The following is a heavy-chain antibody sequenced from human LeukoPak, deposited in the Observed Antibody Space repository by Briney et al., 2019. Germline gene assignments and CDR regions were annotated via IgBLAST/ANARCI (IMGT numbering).Heavy chain of an antibody. D-gene: IGHD2-2*01. CDR1: GYSISSGYY. V-gene: IGHV4-38-2*02. J-gene: IGHJ6*03. CDR2: IYHSGST. Sequence: SETLSLTCTVSGYSISSGYYWGWIRQPPGKGLEWIGSIYHSGSTYYNSSLRSRVTILVDTSKNQFSLKLSSVTAADTAVYYCARLKLEQDIVVVPADPHMDVWGKGTMVTVSS. CDR3: ARLKLEQDIVVVPADPHMDV.